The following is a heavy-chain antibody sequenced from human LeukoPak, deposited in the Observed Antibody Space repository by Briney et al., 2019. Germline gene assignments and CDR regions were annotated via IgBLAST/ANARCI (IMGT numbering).Heavy chain of an antibody. J-gene: IGHJ4*02. D-gene: IGHD3-10*01. CDR1: AFTFSSYG. V-gene: IGHV3-30*02. CDR2: IQYDRTNE. Sequence: PGGSLRLPCAASAFTFSSYGMHWVRQAPGKGLEWVAYIQYDRTNEQYAHSVKGRFRISRDNSNNILYLQMNSLRTEDTAVYYCAKLAKYFYGSETYYFFEHWGQGTPVTASS. CDR3: AKLAKYFYGSETYYFFEH.